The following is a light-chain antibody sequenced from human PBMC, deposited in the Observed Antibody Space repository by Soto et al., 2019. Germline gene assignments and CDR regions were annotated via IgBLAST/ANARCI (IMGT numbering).Light chain of an antibody. CDR3: QQFYQSPET. CDR2: RAY. CDR1: QSVSAN. V-gene: IGKV3-15*01. J-gene: IGKJ3*01. Sequence: EVVMTQSPATLSVSPGETVTLSCTASQSVSANVAWYLHKPCQAPRLLIYRAYTRATGVPDRFSGSGSGTEFTLIIRGLQPEDFAVYYCQQFYQSPETFGPGTKLDVK.